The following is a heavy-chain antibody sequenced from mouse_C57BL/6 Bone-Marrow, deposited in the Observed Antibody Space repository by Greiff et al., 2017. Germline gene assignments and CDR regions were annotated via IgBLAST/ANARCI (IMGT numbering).Heavy chain of an antibody. J-gene: IGHJ4*01. Sequence: EVKLVESGGGLVKPGGSLKLSCAASGFTFSSYAMSWVRQTPEKRLEWVATISDGGSYTYYPDNVKGRFTISRDNAKNNLYLQLSHLTSEDTAMYYCARVYYYAMDYWGQGTSVTVSS. CDR2: ISDGGSYT. V-gene: IGHV5-4*03. CDR1: GFTFSSYA. CDR3: ARVYYYAMDY.